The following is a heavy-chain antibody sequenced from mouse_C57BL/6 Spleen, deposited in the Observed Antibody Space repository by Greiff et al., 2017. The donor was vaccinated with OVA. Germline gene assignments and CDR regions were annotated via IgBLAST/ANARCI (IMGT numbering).Heavy chain of an antibody. D-gene: IGHD2-4*01. CDR2: IDPSDSYT. J-gene: IGHJ2*01. CDR3: ARPGLRPGNFDY. V-gene: IGHV1-50*01. CDR1: GYTFTSYW. Sequence: QVQLQQPGAELVKPGASVKLSCKASGYTFTSYWMQWVKQRPGQGLEWIGEIDPSDSYTNYNQKFKGKATLTVDTSSSTAYMQLSSLTSEDSAVYYCARPGLRPGNFDYWGQGTTLTVSS.